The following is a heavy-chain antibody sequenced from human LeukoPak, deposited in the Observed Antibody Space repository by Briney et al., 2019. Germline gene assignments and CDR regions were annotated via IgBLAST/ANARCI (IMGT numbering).Heavy chain of an antibody. CDR1: GFTFSSYA. J-gene: IGHJ4*02. D-gene: IGHD6-13*01. CDR3: AKDIGGGGQQLADY. V-gene: IGHV3-30-3*01. Sequence: GGSLRLSCAASGFTFSSYAMHRVRQAPGKGLEWVAVISYDGSNKYYADSVKGRFTISRDNAKNSLYLQMNSLRAEDTALYYCAKDIGGGGQQLADYWGQGTLVTVSS. CDR2: ISYDGSNK.